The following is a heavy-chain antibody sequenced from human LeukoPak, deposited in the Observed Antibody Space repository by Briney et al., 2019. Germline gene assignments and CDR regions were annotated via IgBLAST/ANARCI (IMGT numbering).Heavy chain of an antibody. J-gene: IGHJ4*02. V-gene: IGHV4-59*12. CDR3: AREDGYNDY. D-gene: IGHD5-24*01. CDR1: GGSLSDYY. CDR2: IYYSGST. Sequence: SETLSLTCTVSGGSLSDYYWTWVRQPPGKGLDWIGYIYYSGSTNYNPSLKSRVTISVDTSKNQFSLKLSSVTAADTAVYYCAREDGYNDYWGQGTLVTVSS.